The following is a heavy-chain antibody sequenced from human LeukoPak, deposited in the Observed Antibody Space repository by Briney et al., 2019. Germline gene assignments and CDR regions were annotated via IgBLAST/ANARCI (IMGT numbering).Heavy chain of an antibody. Sequence: ASVKVSCKASGGTFSSYAISWVRQAPGQGLEWMGWMNPNSGNTGYAQKFQGRVTITRNTSISTAYMELSSLRSDDTALYYCARTLYIAAVPGGFDYWGQGTLVTVSS. CDR3: ARTLYIAAVPGGFDY. J-gene: IGHJ4*02. CDR2: MNPNSGNT. V-gene: IGHV1-8*03. D-gene: IGHD6-13*01. CDR1: GGTFSSYA.